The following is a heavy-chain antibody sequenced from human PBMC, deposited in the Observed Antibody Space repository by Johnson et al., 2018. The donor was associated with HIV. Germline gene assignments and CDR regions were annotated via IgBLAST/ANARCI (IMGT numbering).Heavy chain of an antibody. D-gene: IGHD3-10*01. Sequence: QVQLVESGGGVVQPGRSLRLSCAASGFTFSDYAIHWVRQAPGKGLEWVAVISYDGSNKYYADSVKGRFTISRDNSKNTLYLQMNSLRAEDTAVYYCARDRGGDDAFDIWGQGTMVTVSS. CDR3: ARDRGGDDAFDI. CDR2: ISYDGSNK. CDR1: GFTFSDYA. V-gene: IGHV3-30-3*01. J-gene: IGHJ3*02.